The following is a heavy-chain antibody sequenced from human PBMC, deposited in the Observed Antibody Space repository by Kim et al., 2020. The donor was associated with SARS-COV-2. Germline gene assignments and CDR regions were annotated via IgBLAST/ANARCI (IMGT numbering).Heavy chain of an antibody. V-gene: IGHV3-9*01. CDR3: VKDMAGSGMGDY. CDR2: ISWNSGSI. Sequence: GGSLRRSCAASGFSFDDYAMHWVRQAPGKGLEWVSGISWNSGSIGYADSVKGRFTISRDNAKNSLYLQMSSLRAEDTALYYCVKDMAGSGMGDYWGQGTLVTVSS. J-gene: IGHJ4*02. CDR1: GFSFDDYA.